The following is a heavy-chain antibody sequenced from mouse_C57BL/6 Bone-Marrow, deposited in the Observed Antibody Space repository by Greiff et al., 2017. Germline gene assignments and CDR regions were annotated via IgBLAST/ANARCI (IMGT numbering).Heavy chain of an antibody. CDR1: GYAFTNYL. J-gene: IGHJ3*01. V-gene: IGHV1-54*01. CDR3: ARGGTPGFAY. D-gene: IGHD2-14*01. CDR2: INPGSGGT. Sequence: VQLQQSGAELVRPGTSVKVSCKASGYAFTNYLIEWVKQRPGQGLEWIGVINPGSGGTNYNEKFKGKATLTADKSSSTAYMQLSSLTSEDSAVYFCARGGTPGFAYWGQGTLVTVSA.